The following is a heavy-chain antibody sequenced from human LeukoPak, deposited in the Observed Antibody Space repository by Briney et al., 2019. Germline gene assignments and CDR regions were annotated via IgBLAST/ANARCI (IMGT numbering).Heavy chain of an antibody. V-gene: IGHV5-10-1*01. Sequence: PGESLRISCKDSGYSFTSYWISWVRQMPGKGLEWMGRIGPSDSYTNYSPSFQGHVTISADKSISTAYLQWSSLKASDTAMYYCARHRGGDYGLDAFDIWGQGTMVTVSS. CDR1: GYSFTSYW. CDR3: ARHRGGDYGLDAFDI. J-gene: IGHJ3*02. D-gene: IGHD4-17*01. CDR2: IGPSDSYT.